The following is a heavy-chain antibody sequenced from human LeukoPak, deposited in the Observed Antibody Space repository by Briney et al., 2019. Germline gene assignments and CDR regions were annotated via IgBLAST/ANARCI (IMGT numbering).Heavy chain of an antibody. Sequence: PGRSLRLSCAASGFTFSSYAMHWVRQAPGKGLEWVAVISYDGSDKYYADSVKGRFTISRDNSRNTLYLQMNSLRAEDTAVYYCARRFYCTNGVCYDYHFDYWGQGTLVTVSS. CDR2: ISYDGSDK. D-gene: IGHD2-8*01. V-gene: IGHV3-30-3*01. J-gene: IGHJ4*02. CDR3: ARRFYCTNGVCYDYHFDY. CDR1: GFTFSSYA.